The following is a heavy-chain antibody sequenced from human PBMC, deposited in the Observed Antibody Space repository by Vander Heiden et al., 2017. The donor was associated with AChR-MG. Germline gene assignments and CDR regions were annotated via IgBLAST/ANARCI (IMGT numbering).Heavy chain of an antibody. V-gene: IGHV1-2*02. D-gene: IGHD3-3*01. Sequence: QVQLVQSGAEVKKPGASVKVSCKASGYTFTGYYMHWVRQAPGQGLEWMGWINPNSGGTNYAQKLQGRVTMTRDTSISTAYMELSRLRSDDTAVYYCARARELGSYDFWSGYYTVWFDPWGQGTLVTVSS. CDR1: GYTFTGYY. CDR2: INPNSGGT. J-gene: IGHJ5*02. CDR3: ARARELGSYDFWSGYYTVWFDP.